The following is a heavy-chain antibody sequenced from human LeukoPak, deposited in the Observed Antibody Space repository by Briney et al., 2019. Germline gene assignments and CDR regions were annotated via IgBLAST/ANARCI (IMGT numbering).Heavy chain of an antibody. CDR3: ARGEDLSDDCSGGSCYSHYYYGMDV. D-gene: IGHD2-15*01. Sequence: GGSLRLSCAASGFTFSSYSMNWVRQAPGKGLEWVSSISSSSSYIYYADSVKGRFTISRDNAKNSLYLQMNSLRAEDTAVYYCARGEDLSDDCSGGSCYSHYYYGMDVWGQGTTVTVSS. CDR1: GFTFSSYS. CDR2: ISSSSSYI. J-gene: IGHJ6*02. V-gene: IGHV3-21*01.